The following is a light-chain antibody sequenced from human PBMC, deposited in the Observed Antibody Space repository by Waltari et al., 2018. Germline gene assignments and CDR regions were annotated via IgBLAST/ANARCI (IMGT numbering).Light chain of an antibody. CDR2: DDT. J-gene: IGLJ3*02. V-gene: IGLV3-21*02. Sequence: SYVVTQPPSLSVAPGQTANFICGENNIGSQHVHWYQQKPGQAPILVVYDDTDRPSGIPERFSGSNSGNTATLTISRVEAGDEADYYCQVWDNSGDHPWVFGGGTKLTVL. CDR3: QVWDNSGDHPWV. CDR1: NIGSQH.